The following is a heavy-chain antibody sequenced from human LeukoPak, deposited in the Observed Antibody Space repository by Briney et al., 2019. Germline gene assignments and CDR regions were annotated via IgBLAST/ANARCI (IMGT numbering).Heavy chain of an antibody. Sequence: PSETLSLTCTVSGGPISSNNYFWGWIRQPPGKGLEWIGSIYDSGSTYYNPSLKSRVTISVDTSKNQFSLKLNSVTAADTAMYYCQSRFLEWLLDYWGQGTLVTVSS. V-gene: IGHV4-39*01. D-gene: IGHD3-3*01. CDR1: GGPISSNNYF. J-gene: IGHJ4*02. CDR2: IYDSGST. CDR3: QSRFLEWLLDY.